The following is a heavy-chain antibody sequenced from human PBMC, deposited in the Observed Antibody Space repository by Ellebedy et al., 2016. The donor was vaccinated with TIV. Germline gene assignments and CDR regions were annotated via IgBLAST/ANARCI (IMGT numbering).Heavy chain of an antibody. CDR1: GFTFSSYS. CDR2: ISGSTSRI. J-gene: IGHJ4*02. CDR3: ATTTPYGITWFGSIDY. V-gene: IGHV3-48*02. D-gene: IGHD3-10*01. Sequence: GGSLRLSXAATGFTFSSYSMSWVRQAPGKGLECVSYISGSTSRIYYADSVKGRFTISRDNAKNSLYLQMNSLRDEDTAVYYCATTTPYGITWFGSIDYWGQGTLVTVSS.